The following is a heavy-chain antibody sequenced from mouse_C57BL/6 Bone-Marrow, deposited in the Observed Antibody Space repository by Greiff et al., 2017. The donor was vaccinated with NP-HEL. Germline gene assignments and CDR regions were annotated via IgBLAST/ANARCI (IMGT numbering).Heavy chain of an antibody. CDR2: IDPSSGGT. J-gene: IGHJ2*01. Sequence: VQLQQPGAELVKPGASVKLSCKASGYTFTSYWMPWVKQRPGRGLEWIGRIDPSSGGTKYTEKFKSKATLTVDKPSSTAYKQLSILTSEDTAVYYGARGGYYYGSSDNFDYGDRGTTLTVTA. CDR3: ARGGYYYGSSDNFDY. D-gene: IGHD1-1*01. V-gene: IGHV1-72*01. CDR1: GYTFTSYW.